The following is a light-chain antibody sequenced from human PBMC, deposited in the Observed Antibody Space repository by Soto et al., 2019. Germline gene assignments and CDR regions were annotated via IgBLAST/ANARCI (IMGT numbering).Light chain of an antibody. J-gene: IGLJ2*01. Sequence: QSALTQPASVSGSPGQSITISCTGTSSAVGSYNLVSWYQQHPGKAPKLMIYEGTKRPSGVSNRFSGSKSGNTASLTISGLQAEDEADYYCCSYADSTTNVVFGGGTKLTVL. CDR1: SSAVGSYNL. CDR2: EGT. CDR3: CSYADSTTNVV. V-gene: IGLV2-23*01.